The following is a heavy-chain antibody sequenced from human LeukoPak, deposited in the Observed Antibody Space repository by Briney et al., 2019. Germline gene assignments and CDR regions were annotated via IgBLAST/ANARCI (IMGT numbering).Heavy chain of an antibody. Sequence: GGSLRLSCAASGFTISTYGMNWVRQAPGKGLEWVSTISGSDDSTYYAGSVKGRFTISRDNSKNMLYLHMSSLRAEDTAIYYCAKDQYIAPVVTATGFDPWGQGTLVNVSS. D-gene: IGHD2-21*02. CDR3: AKDQYIAPVVTATGFDP. CDR2: ISGSDDST. CDR1: GFTISTYG. J-gene: IGHJ5*02. V-gene: IGHV3-23*01.